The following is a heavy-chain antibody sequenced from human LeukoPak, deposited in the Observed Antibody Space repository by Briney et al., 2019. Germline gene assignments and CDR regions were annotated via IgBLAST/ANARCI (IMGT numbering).Heavy chain of an antibody. V-gene: IGHV3-30-3*01. Sequence: PGGSLRLSCAASGFTFSSYAMHWVRQAPGKGLEWVAVISYDGSNKYYADSVKGRFTISRDNSKNTLYLQMNSLRAEDTAVYYCARSSGWYSYFDYWGQGTLVTVSS. J-gene: IGHJ4*02. CDR2: ISYDGSNK. CDR1: GFTFSSYA. CDR3: ARSSGWYSYFDY. D-gene: IGHD6-19*01.